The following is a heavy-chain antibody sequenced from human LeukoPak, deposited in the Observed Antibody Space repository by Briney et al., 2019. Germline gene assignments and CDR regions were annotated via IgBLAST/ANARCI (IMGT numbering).Heavy chain of an antibody. V-gene: IGHV3-30*02. CDR1: TFTFSSYG. D-gene: IGHD3-22*01. CDR2: IRYDGNNK. Sequence: GGSLRLSCAASTFTFSSYGIHWVRQAPGKGLEWVAFIRYDGNNKYYADSVKGRFTISRDNSENTLYLQMNSLRVEDTAVYYCAKDYYDSSGYHPEYFQHWGQGTLVTVSS. J-gene: IGHJ1*01. CDR3: AKDYYDSSGYHPEYFQH.